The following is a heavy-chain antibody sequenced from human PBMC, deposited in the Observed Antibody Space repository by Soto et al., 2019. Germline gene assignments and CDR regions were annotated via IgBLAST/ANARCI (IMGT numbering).Heavy chain of an antibody. CDR1: GFTFSSYG. D-gene: IGHD6-19*01. CDR2: IWYDGSNK. CDR3: ARDPPGGGWYLDGMDV. J-gene: IGHJ6*02. V-gene: IGHV3-33*01. Sequence: QVQLVESGGGVVQPGRSLRLSCAASGFTFSSYGMHWVRQAPGKRLEWVAVIWYDGSNKYYADSVKGRFTISRDNSKNTLYLQMNSLRAEDTAVYYCARDPPGGGWYLDGMDVWGQGTTVTVSS.